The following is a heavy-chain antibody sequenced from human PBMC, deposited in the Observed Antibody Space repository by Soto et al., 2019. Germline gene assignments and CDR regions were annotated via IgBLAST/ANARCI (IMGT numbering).Heavy chain of an antibody. D-gene: IGHD2-8*01. Sequence: ASVKVSCKASGYTFTSYGISWVRQAPGQGLEWMGWISAYNGDTNYAREFQGRVSMTIDTSTTTAYMELRSLTSDDTAVYYCAKNGQPPYYYYGLDVWGQGTKVTVSS. J-gene: IGHJ6*02. CDR3: AKNGQPPYYYYGLDV. CDR2: ISAYNGDT. CDR1: GYTFTSYG. V-gene: IGHV1-18*01.